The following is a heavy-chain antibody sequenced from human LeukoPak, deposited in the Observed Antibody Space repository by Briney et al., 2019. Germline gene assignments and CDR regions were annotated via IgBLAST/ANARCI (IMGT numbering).Heavy chain of an antibody. CDR3: ARNLMYCSSTTCYLDY. Sequence: GASVKVSCKASGYTLTSYDINWVRQATGQGLEWMGLMNPKNGHTVYAQKFQGRVTMTRDTSINTAYLELSSLRSEDTAVYYCARNLMYCSSTTCYLDYWGQGTLVTVPS. J-gene: IGHJ4*02. CDR2: MNPKNGHT. V-gene: IGHV1-8*01. CDR1: GYTLTSYD. D-gene: IGHD2-2*01.